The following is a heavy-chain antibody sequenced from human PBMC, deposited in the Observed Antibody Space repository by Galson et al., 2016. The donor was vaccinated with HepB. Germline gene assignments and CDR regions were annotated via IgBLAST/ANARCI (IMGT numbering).Heavy chain of an antibody. J-gene: IGHJ4*02. CDR3: AADTGHPEYYEFWSGYFKGNNEL. Sequence: SVKVSCKASGFTFTRSAVHWVRQARGQRLEWIGWIVGGSGNRHYAQRFQERVTITRDMSTSTAYMELSSLRSEDTAVYYCAADTGHPEYYEFWSGYFKGNNELWGQGTLVTVSS. CDR2: IVGGSGNR. CDR1: GFTFTRSA. D-gene: IGHD3-3*01. V-gene: IGHV1-58*01.